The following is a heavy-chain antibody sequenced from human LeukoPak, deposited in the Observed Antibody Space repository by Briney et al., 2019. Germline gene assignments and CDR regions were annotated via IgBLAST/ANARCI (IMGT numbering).Heavy chain of an antibody. CDR3: ARGPPDFGVVTLTFDY. CDR1: GYTFTGYY. Sequence: ASVKVSCKASGYTFTGYYMHWVRQAPGQGLEWMGWINPNSGGTNYAQKFQGRVTMTRDTSINTAYMELSRLRSDDTAVYYCARGPPDFGVVTLTFDYWGQGTLVTVSS. V-gene: IGHV1-2*02. CDR2: INPNSGGT. J-gene: IGHJ4*02. D-gene: IGHD4-23*01.